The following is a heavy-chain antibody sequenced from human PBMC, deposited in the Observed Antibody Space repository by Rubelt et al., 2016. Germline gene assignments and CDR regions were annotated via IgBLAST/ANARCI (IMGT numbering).Heavy chain of an antibody. J-gene: IGHJ6*02. CDR3: AKFVGFGVSYYGMDV. V-gene: IGHV3-23*01. CDR2: ISGSGGST. CDR1: GFTFSSYA. D-gene: IGHD3-3*01. Sequence: EVQLLESGGGLVQPGGSLRLSCAASGFTFSSYAMSWVRQAPGKGLEWVSGISGSGGSTYYAGSVKGRFTVSRDSSKNTLYLQMNSLGAGDTAVYYCAKFVGFGVSYYGMDVWGQGTTVTVSS.